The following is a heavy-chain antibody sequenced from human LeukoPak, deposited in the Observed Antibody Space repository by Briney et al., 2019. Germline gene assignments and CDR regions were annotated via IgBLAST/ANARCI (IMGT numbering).Heavy chain of an antibody. CDR2: IYYSGST. J-gene: IGHJ4*02. V-gene: IGHV4-59*01. CDR3: ARDRVEEGYCSGGSCYVNYFDY. Sequence: SETLSLTCTVSGGSISSYYWSWIRQPPGKGLEWIGYIYYSGSTNYNPSLKSRVTISVDTSKNQFSLKLSSVTAADTAVYYCARDRVEEGYCSGGSCYVNYFDYWGQGTLVTVSS. CDR1: GGSISSYY. D-gene: IGHD2-15*01.